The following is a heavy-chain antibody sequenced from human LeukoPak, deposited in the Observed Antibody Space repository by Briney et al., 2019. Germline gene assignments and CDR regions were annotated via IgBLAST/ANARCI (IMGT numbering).Heavy chain of an antibody. CDR2: IYHNGTP. CDR1: VGSINSGNW. Sequence: SETLSLTCAVSVGSINSGNWWSWVRQSPGKGLEWIGEIYHNGTPNYNPSLKSRVTISADTFKNHFSLKMTSVTAADTAVYYCATAPILRGEGGEHYRYGMDVWGQGTTVIVSS. CDR3: ATAPILRGEGGEHYRYGMDV. J-gene: IGHJ6*02. V-gene: IGHV4-4*02. D-gene: IGHD2-2*02.